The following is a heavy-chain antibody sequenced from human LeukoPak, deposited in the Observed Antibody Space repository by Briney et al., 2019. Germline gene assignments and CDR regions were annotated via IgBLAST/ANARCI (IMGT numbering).Heavy chain of an antibody. J-gene: IGHJ4*02. CDR3: AKDPYGGNSIDY. Sequence: PGGSLRLSCAASGFTFSSYGMSWVRQAPGKGLEWVSAISGSGGSTYYADSVKGRFTISRDNSKNTLYLQMNSLRAEDTAVYYCAKDPYGGNSIDYWGQGTLVTVSS. CDR1: GFTFSSYG. D-gene: IGHD4-23*01. CDR2: ISGSGGST. V-gene: IGHV3-23*01.